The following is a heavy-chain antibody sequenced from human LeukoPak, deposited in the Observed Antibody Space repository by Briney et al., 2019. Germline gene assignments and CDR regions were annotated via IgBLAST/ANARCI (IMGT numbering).Heavy chain of an antibody. CDR3: ARASQTPGSFDY. V-gene: IGHV4-34*01. J-gene: IGHJ4*02. D-gene: IGHD3-10*01. Sequence: SETLSLTCAVYGGSFSGYYWSWIRQPPGKGLEWIGEINHSGSTNYNPSLKSRVTVSVDTSKNQFSLKLSSVTAADTAVYYCARASQTPGSFDYWGQGTLVTVSS. CDR2: INHSGST. CDR1: GGSFSGYY.